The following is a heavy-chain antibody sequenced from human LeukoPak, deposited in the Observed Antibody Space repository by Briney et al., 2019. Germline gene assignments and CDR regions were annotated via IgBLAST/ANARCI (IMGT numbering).Heavy chain of an antibody. Sequence: SGGSLRLSCAASGVTVSKTYMSCVRHAPGEGLEWVSVIYSGDSGVSTYYADSVKGRFTISRHNSKNTLYLQMSSLRAEDTAVYFCARSAARLRYYYSMDVWGQGTTVTVCS. J-gene: IGHJ6*02. CDR1: GVTVSKTY. CDR3: ARSAARLRYYYSMDV. CDR2: IYSGDSGVST. D-gene: IGHD6-6*01. V-gene: IGHV3-53*04.